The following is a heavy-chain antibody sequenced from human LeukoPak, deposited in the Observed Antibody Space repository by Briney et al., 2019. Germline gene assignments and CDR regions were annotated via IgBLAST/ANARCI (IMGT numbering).Heavy chain of an antibody. Sequence: GGSLRLSCAASGFTFSSYSMNWVRQAPGKGLEWVSSISSSSSYIYYEDSVKGRFTISRDNAKNSLYLQMNSLRAEDTAVYYCARDRLLWFGEAPDYWGQGTLVTVSS. D-gene: IGHD3-10*01. J-gene: IGHJ4*02. CDR2: ISSSSSYI. V-gene: IGHV3-21*01. CDR3: ARDRLLWFGEAPDY. CDR1: GFTFSSYS.